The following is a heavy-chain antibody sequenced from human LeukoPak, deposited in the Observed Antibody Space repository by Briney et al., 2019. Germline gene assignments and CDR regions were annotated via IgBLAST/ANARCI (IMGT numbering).Heavy chain of an antibody. D-gene: IGHD2-15*01. CDR2: IRYDGSNK. Sequence: GGSLRLSCAASGFTFSSYGMHWVRQAPGKGLEWVAFIRYDGSNKYYADSVKGRFTISRDNSKNTLYLQMNSLRAEDTAVYYCAKEYYRYCSGGSCYDHFDYWGQGTLVTVSS. CDR1: GFTFSSYG. J-gene: IGHJ4*02. V-gene: IGHV3-30*02. CDR3: AKEYYRYCSGGSCYDHFDY.